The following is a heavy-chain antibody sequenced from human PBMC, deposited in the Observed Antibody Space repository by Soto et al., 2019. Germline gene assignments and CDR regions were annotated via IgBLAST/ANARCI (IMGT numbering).Heavy chain of an antibody. D-gene: IGHD6-13*01. V-gene: IGHV3-15*01. J-gene: IGHJ4*02. CDR2: ILSKSDGGTT. Sequence: GGSLRLSCAASGFSFSCVWLTWVRQAPGKGLQWVGRILSKSDGGTTDYAAPVKGRFSISRDDSKNTVYLQMNSLKSEDTAVYYCTKALMGAAGTGSDHWGQGTLVTVSS. CDR1: GFSFSCVW. CDR3: TKALMGAAGTGSDH.